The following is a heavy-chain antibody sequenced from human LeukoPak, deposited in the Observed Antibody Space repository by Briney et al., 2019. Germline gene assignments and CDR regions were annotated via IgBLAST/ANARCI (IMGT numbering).Heavy chain of an antibody. CDR3: ARDFVDTDMGYVGFGSAFDI. CDR1: GYSFADYY. Sequence: ASVKVSCKASGYSFADYYMHWVRQAPGQGLEWMGWIKPNSGDTRSAQKFQGRVIMTRDTSISTAYMELSRLRSDDTAVYYCARDFVDTDMGYVGFGSAFDIWGQGTIVTVSS. V-gene: IGHV1-2*02. CDR2: IKPNSGDT. D-gene: IGHD5-18*01. J-gene: IGHJ3*02.